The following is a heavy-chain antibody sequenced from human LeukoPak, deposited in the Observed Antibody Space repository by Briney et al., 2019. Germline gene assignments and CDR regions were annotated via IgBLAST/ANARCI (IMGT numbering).Heavy chain of an antibody. D-gene: IGHD2-2*02. Sequence: SETLSLTCTVSGGSISSYYWSWIRQPPGKGLEWIGEINHSGSTNYNPSLKSRVTISVDTSKNQFSLKLSSVTAADTAVYYCARTDCSSISCYSDYWGQGTLVTVSS. CDR2: INHSGST. CDR3: ARTDCSSISCYSDY. J-gene: IGHJ4*02. CDR1: GGSISSYY. V-gene: IGHV4-34*01.